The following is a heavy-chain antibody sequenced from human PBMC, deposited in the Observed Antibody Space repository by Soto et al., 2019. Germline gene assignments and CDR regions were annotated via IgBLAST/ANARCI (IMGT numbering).Heavy chain of an antibody. CDR2: ISGSGGST. J-gene: IGHJ6*02. V-gene: IGHV3-23*01. Sequence: GGSLRLSCAASGFTFSSYAMSWVRQAPGKGLEWVSAISGSGGSTYYADSVKGRFTISRDNSKNTLYLQMNSLRAEDTAVYYCAKRRYCSGGSCYSEHYYYGMDVWGQGTTVTVSS. D-gene: IGHD2-15*01. CDR3: AKRRYCSGGSCYSEHYYYGMDV. CDR1: GFTFSSYA.